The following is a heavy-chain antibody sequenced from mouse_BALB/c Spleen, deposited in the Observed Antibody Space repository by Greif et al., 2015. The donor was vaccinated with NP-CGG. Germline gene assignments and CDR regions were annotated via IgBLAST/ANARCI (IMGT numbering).Heavy chain of an antibody. CDR1: GFTFSSYG. CDR3: ATGFAY. V-gene: IGHV5-6-3*01. Sequence: DVMLVESGGGLVQPGGPLKLSCAASGFTFSSYGMSWVRQTPDKRLELVATINSNGGSTYYPDSVKGRFTISRDDAKNTLYLQMSSLKSEDAAMYYCATGFAYWGQGTLVTVSA. CDR2: INSNGGST. J-gene: IGHJ3*01.